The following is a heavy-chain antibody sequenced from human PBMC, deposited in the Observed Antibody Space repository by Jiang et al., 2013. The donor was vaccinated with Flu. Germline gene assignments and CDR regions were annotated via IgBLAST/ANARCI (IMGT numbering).Heavy chain of an antibody. D-gene: IGHD3-22*01. J-gene: IGHJ4*02. CDR2: IKSKTDGGTT. Sequence: VQLLESGGGLVKPGGSLTLSCAASGFTFSNAWMSWVRQAPGKGLEWVGRIKSKTDGGTTDYAAPVKGTFTISRDDSKNTLYLQMNSLKTEDTAVYYCTTVGGPRYYFESSGYYYDPDYWGQGTLV. V-gene: IGHV3-15*01. CDR3: TTVGGPRYYFESSGYYYDPDY. CDR1: GFTFSNAW.